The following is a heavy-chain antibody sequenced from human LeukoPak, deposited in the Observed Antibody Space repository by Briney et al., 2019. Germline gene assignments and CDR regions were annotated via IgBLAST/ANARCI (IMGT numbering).Heavy chain of an antibody. D-gene: IGHD6-6*01. V-gene: IGHV4-31*03. CDR1: GDSISSGGYF. CDR3: ARGDARLLAARPTWLDP. Sequence: ASETLSLTCTVSGDSISSGGYFWTWVRQHPGKGLEWIGYIFHSGTTYSNPSLKSRLTISIDTSKNRFPLNLNSVTGADTAVYYCARGDARLLAARPTWLDPWGQGTLVTVSS. CDR2: IFHSGTT. J-gene: IGHJ5*02.